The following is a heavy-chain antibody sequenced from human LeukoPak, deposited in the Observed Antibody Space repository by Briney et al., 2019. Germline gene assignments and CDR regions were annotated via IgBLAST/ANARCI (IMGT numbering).Heavy chain of an antibody. CDR3: AKVAKQQPEGVYFDY. CDR1: GFTFSSYA. CDR2: ISGSGGST. J-gene: IGHJ4*02. D-gene: IGHD6-13*01. V-gene: IGHV3-23*01. Sequence: GGSLGLSCAASGFTFSSYAMRWVRQAPGKGLEWVSAISGSGGSTYYADSVKGRFTISRDNSKNTLYLQMNSLRAEDTAVYYCAKVAKQQPEGVYFDYWGQGTLVTVSS.